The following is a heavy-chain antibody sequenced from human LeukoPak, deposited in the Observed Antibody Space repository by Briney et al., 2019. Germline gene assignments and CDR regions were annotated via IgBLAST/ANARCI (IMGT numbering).Heavy chain of an antibody. V-gene: IGHV3-66*01. CDR1: GFTVSSNY. D-gene: IGHD3-22*01. CDR3: AREDYDKQTGDY. J-gene: IGHJ4*02. Sequence: GGSLRLSCAASGFTVSSNYMSWVRQAPGKGLEWVSVIYSGGSTYYADSVKGRFTISRDNSKNTLYLQMNSLRAEDTAVYYCAREDYDKQTGDYWGQGTLVTVSS. CDR2: IYSGGST.